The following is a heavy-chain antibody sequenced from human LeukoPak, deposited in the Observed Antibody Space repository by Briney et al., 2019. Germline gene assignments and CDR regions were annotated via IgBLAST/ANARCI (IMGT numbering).Heavy chain of an antibody. V-gene: IGHV4-59*08. Sequence: SETLSLTCTVSGGFISSYYWSWIRQPPGKGLEWIGYIYYSGSTNYNPSPKSRVTISVDTSKNQFSLKLSSVTAADTAVYYCARHQGDYGDYVNAFDIWGQGTMVTVSS. D-gene: IGHD4-17*01. J-gene: IGHJ3*02. CDR3: ARHQGDYGDYVNAFDI. CDR1: GGFISSYY. CDR2: IYYSGST.